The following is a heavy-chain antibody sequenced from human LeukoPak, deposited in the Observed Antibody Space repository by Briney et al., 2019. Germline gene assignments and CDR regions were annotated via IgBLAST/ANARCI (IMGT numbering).Heavy chain of an antibody. Sequence: SGTLSLTCSVSGGAIGSDGYYWNWIRQHPGKGLEWIGYIYYSGSASYNPSLKSRVTISVDTSKNQFSLRLSSVTAADTAVYYCARGRFYGFSGDSWGQGSLVTVSS. J-gene: IGHJ4*02. CDR2: IYYSGSA. CDR3: ARGRFYGFSGDS. D-gene: IGHD3-10*01. V-gene: IGHV4-31*03. CDR1: GGAIGSDGYY.